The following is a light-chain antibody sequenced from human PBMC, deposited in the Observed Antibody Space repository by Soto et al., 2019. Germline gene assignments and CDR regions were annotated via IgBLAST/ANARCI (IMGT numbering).Light chain of an antibody. CDR3: QRYDISPFP. Sequence: EIVLTQSPATLSLSPGERATLSCRASQSVSSYLAWYQQKPGQAPRLLIYDASNRATGIPARFSGSGSGTDFTLTISRLEPEDFAVYYCQRYDISPFPFGQGTKLEIK. CDR1: QSVSSY. V-gene: IGKV3-11*01. CDR2: DAS. J-gene: IGKJ2*01.